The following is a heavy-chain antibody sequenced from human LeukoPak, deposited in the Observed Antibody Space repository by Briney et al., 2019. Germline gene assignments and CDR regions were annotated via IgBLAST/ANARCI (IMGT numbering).Heavy chain of an antibody. CDR2: IKQDGSEK. CDR1: GFTFSSYW. J-gene: IGHJ6*02. V-gene: IGHV3-7*01. CDR3: ASYDSSGYLYYYYGMDV. Sequence: GGSLRLSCAASGFTFSSYWMSWVRQAPGKGVEWVANIKQDGSEKYYVDSVKGRFTISRDNAKNSLYLQMNSLRAEDTAVYYCASYDSSGYLYYYYGMDVWGQGTTVTVSS. D-gene: IGHD3-22*01.